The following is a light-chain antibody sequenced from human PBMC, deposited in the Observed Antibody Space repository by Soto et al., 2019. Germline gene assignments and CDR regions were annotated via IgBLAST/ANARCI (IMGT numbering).Light chain of an antibody. J-gene: IGKJ1*01. CDR2: GTS. Sequence: DIALTQSPGTLSLSPGERATLSCRASQGVSSNYLAWYQQKSGQAPRLLLYGTSSRATGIPERFSGSGSGTDFTLTISRLEPEDFAVYYCQHYGSSRTFGQGTKVDI. CDR3: QHYGSSRT. V-gene: IGKV3-20*01. CDR1: QGVSSNY.